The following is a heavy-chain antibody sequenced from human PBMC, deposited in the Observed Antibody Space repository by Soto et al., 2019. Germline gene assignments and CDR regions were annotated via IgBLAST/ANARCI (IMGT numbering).Heavy chain of an antibody. CDR3: AADPDPYSSSGAYYYYGMDV. Sequence: GLEWMGWIGAYNGNTHYAQKLQERVTMTTDMSTSTAYMELSSLGSEDTAVYYCAADPDPYSSSGAYYYYGMDVWGQGTTVTVSS. V-gene: IGHV1-58*01. D-gene: IGHD6-6*01. J-gene: IGHJ6*02. CDR2: IGAYNGNT.